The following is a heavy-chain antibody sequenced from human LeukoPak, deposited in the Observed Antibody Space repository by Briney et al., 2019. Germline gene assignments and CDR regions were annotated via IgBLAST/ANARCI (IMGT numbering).Heavy chain of an antibody. D-gene: IGHD4-17*01. CDR2: IYYSGST. Sequence: SETLSLTCTVSGDSISSGSYYWGWIRQPPGKGLEWIGSIYYSGSTYYNPSLESRVTISIDTSKNHFSLRLSSVTAADTAVYYCARNYGDYYYYYYYMDVWGKGTTVTVSS. CDR3: ARNYGDYYYYYYYMDV. CDR1: GDSISSGSYY. J-gene: IGHJ6*03. V-gene: IGHV4-39*07.